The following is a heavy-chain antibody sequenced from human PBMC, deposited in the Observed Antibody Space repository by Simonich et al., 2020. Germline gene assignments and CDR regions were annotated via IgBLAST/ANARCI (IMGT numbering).Heavy chain of an antibody. D-gene: IGHD6-6*01. CDR3: ARDRGYSSSLGYFDY. J-gene: IGHJ4*02. V-gene: IGHV3-7*01. CDR1: GFTFSSYW. Sequence: EVQLVESGGGLVQPGGSLRLSCAASGFTFSSYWMSWVRQAPGKGLEWVANIKQDGSEKYYVDSLEGRFTISRDNAKNSLYLQMNSLRAEDTAVYYCARDRGYSSSLGYFDYWGQGTLVTVSS. CDR2: IKQDGSEK.